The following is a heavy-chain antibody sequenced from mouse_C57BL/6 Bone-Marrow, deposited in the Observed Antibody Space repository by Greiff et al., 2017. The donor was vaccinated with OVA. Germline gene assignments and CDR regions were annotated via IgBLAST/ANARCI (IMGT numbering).Heavy chain of an antibody. D-gene: IGHD2-4*01. CDR1: GYTFTNYW. CDR2: IYPGGGYT. CDR3: ALLRGAY. V-gene: IGHV1-63*01. J-gene: IGHJ3*01. Sequence: VQVVESGAELVRPGTSVKMSCKASGYTFTNYWIGWAKQRPGHGLEWIGDIYPGGGYTNYNEKFKGKATLTADKSSSTAYMQFSSLTSEDSAIYYCALLRGAYWGQGTLVTVSA.